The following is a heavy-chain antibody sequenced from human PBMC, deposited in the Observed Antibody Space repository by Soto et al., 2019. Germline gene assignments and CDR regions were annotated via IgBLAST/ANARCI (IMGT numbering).Heavy chain of an antibody. CDR1: GYTITSYY. V-gene: IGHV1-46*03. CDR2: INPSGGST. D-gene: IGHD2-15*01. CDR3: ARVYCSGGSCYSIDY. Sequence: QVQLVQSGAEVKKPGASVKVSCKASGYTITSYYMHWVRQAPGQGLEWMGIINPSGGSTSYAQKFQGRVTMTRDTSTSTVYMELSSLRSEDTAVYYCARVYCSGGSCYSIDYWGQGTLVTVSS. J-gene: IGHJ4*02.